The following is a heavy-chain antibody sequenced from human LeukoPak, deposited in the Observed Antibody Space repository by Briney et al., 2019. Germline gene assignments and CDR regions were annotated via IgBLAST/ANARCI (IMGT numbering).Heavy chain of an antibody. CDR3: ARVLSREGYFDY. J-gene: IGHJ4*02. CDR1: GYTFTNYG. Sequence: GASVKVSCKASGYTFTNYGINWVRQAPGQGLEWMGWISGYNGDINYAQRLQGRVTMTTDTSTSTAYMGLRSLSSDDTAVYYCARVLSREGYFDYWGQGTLVTVSS. D-gene: IGHD5-24*01. CDR2: ISGYNGDI. V-gene: IGHV1-18*01.